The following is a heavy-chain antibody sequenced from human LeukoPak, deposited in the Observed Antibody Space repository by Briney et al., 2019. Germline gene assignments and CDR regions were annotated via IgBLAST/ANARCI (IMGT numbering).Heavy chain of an antibody. D-gene: IGHD5-18*01. CDR1: GGTFSSYA. CDR2: IIPILGIA. CDR3: ARDVDTAMVPASFDY. Sequence: SVKVSCKASGGTFSSYAISWVRQAPGQGLEWMGRIIPILGIANYAQKFQGRVTITADKSTSTAYMELSSLRSEDTAVYYCARDVDTAMVPASFDYWGQGTLVTVSS. J-gene: IGHJ4*02. V-gene: IGHV1-69*04.